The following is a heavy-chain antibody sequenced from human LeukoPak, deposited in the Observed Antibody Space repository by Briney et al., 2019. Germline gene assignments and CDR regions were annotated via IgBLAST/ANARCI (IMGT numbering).Heavy chain of an antibody. J-gene: IGHJ3*02. V-gene: IGHV3-23*01. CDR3: AKDFTSSPAAFDI. D-gene: IGHD3-16*01. Sequence: SGGSLRLSCAASGFTFSSYAMSWVRQAPGKVLEWVSAISGSGGSTYYADSVKGRFTISRDNSKNTLYLQMNSLRAEDTAVYYCAKDFTSSPAAFDIWGQGTMVTVSS. CDR1: GFTFSSYA. CDR2: ISGSGGST.